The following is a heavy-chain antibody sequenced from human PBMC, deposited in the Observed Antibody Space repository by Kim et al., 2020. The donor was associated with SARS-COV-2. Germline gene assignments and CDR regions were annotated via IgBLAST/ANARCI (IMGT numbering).Heavy chain of an antibody. V-gene: IGHV3-9*01. CDR2: ISSNSDTM. CDR3: AKDLTA. D-gene: IGHD2-21*02. CDR1: GFTFDDYA. J-gene: IGHJ3*01. Sequence: GGSLRLSCAASGFTFDDYAMHWVRQAPGKGLEWVSSISSNSDTMGYADSVKGRFTISRDNAKNSLYLQMNSLRFEDTALYYCAKDLTAWGQGTMVTVSS.